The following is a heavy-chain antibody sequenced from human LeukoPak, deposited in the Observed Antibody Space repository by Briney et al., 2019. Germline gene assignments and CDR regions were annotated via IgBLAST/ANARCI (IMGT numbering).Heavy chain of an antibody. D-gene: IGHD2-15*01. J-gene: IGHJ4*02. V-gene: IGHV3-30*18. CDR1: GFTLDSHG. CDR2: ISYDGSNK. Sequence: GGSLRLSCAASGFTLDSHGMHWVRQAPGKGLEWVAVISYDGSNKYYADSVQGRFTISRDNSKNTLYLQMNSLRAEDTAVYYCAKAGYCSGGSCYRGFDYWGQGTLVTVSS. CDR3: AKAGYCSGGSCYRGFDY.